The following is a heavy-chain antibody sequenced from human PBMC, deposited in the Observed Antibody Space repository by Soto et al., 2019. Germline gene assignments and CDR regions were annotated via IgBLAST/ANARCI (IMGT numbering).Heavy chain of an antibody. V-gene: IGHV4-59*08. J-gene: IGHJ4*02. Sequence: QVQLQESGPGLVKPSETLSLTCTVSGGSISSYYWSWIRQPPGKGLEWIGDIYYSGSTNYNPSLKLRVTISVDTSKNQFSLKLRSVTAADKAVYYCARATVVTDFDYWGQGNLVTVSS. CDR3: ARATVVTDFDY. CDR2: IYYSGST. D-gene: IGHD2-15*01. CDR1: GGSISSYY.